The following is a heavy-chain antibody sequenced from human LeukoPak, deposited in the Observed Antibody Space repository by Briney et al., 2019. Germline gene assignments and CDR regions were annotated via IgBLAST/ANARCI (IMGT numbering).Heavy chain of an antibody. D-gene: IGHD5-24*01. Sequence: GGSLRLSCAASGFTFHSYVMSWVRQAPGKGLEWVSSISGSGDDTFYADSVKGRFTISSDHSTNTLYMQMDSLRVEDTALYYCTQGRWLQLPLHYWGQGTLVTVSS. CDR2: ISGSGDDT. J-gene: IGHJ4*02. CDR1: GFTFHSYV. V-gene: IGHV3-23*01. CDR3: TQGRWLQLPLHY.